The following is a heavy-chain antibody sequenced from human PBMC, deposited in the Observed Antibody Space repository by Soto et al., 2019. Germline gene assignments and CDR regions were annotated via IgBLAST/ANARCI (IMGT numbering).Heavy chain of an antibody. V-gene: IGHV1-46*01. Sequence: QVQLVQSGAEVKKPGASVKVSCKASGYTFASYYMHWVRQAPGQGLEWMGIINPSGGSTNKFAQKFQGRVTMTSDTSTSTVYMEVTSLRSEDTALYYCARELSMVRGVMRAFELWGQGTMVTVSS. D-gene: IGHD3-10*01. CDR1: GYTFASYY. J-gene: IGHJ3*01. CDR2: INPSGGST. CDR3: ARELSMVRGVMRAFEL.